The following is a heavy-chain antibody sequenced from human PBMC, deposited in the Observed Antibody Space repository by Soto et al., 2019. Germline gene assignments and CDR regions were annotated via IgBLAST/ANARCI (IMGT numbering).Heavy chain of an antibody. D-gene: IGHD2-15*01. V-gene: IGHV5-51*01. J-gene: IGHJ3*01. CDR1: GYSFISYW. CDR3: ARIIGYCRNNDCSWTFDV. Sequence: ESLKIPCKNSGYSFISYWVAWVRQLPGKGLEWMGTFYPGDSTSTYSPSFQGQVTISVDTSITTAYLQLNSLKASDTAMYYCARIIGYCRNNDCSWTFDVWGQGTMVTVSS. CDR2: FYPGDSTS.